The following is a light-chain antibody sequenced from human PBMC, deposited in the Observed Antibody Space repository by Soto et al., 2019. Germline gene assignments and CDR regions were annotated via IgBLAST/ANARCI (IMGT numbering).Light chain of an antibody. CDR2: DAS. Sequence: DIQMTQSPSTLSASVGDRITITCRASQSVSFWLAWYQQKPGKAPKLLIYDASSLEIGVPSRFSGSGSGTEFTLTISSLQPDDFATYYCQQYNTYSPTFGQGPKVDTK. J-gene: IGKJ1*01. V-gene: IGKV1-5*01. CDR3: QQYNTYSPT. CDR1: QSVSFW.